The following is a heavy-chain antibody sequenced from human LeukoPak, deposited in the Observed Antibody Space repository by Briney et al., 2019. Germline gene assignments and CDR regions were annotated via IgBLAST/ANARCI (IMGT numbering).Heavy chain of an antibody. J-gene: IGHJ4*02. CDR2: ISNNGGST. Sequence: GGSLRLSCAASGFTFSSYAMHWVRQAPGKGLEYVSAISNNGGSTYYANSVKGRFTISRDNSKNTLYLQMGSLRAEDTAVYYCAKDIKYCSGGSCSSWFDYWGQGTLVTVSS. V-gene: IGHV3-64*01. D-gene: IGHD2-15*01. CDR3: AKDIKYCSGGSCSSWFDY. CDR1: GFTFSSYA.